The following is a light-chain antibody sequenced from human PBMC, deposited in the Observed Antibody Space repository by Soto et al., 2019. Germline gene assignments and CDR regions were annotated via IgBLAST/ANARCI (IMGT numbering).Light chain of an antibody. V-gene: IGLV2-11*01. CDR3: CSYERSDTHV. CDR1: SSDVGGYNY. Sequence: QSVLTQPRSVSGSPGQSVTISCTGTSSDVGGYNYVSWYQQHPGKAPKLMIYDGSKRPSGGPDRFSGSKSGNTAYLTTSGLQPEDEADYYCCSYERSDTHVFGTETKVTVL. J-gene: IGLJ1*01. CDR2: DGS.